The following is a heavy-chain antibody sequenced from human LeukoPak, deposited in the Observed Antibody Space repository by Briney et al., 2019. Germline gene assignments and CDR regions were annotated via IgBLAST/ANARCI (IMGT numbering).Heavy chain of an antibody. CDR2: IRYDGSNK. J-gene: IGHJ4*02. D-gene: IGHD6-13*01. CDR1: GFTFSSYG. V-gene: IGHV3-30*02. CDR3: ATSLVIAAARARMDY. Sequence: QSGGSLRLSCAASGFTFSSYGMHWVRQAPGKGLEWVAFIRYDGSNKYYADSVKGRFTISRDNSKNTLYLQMNSLRAEDTAVYYCATSLVIAAARARMDYWGQGTLVTVSS.